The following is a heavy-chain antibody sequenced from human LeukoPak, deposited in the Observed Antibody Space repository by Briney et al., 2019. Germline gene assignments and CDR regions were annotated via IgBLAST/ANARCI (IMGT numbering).Heavy chain of an antibody. J-gene: IGHJ5*02. Sequence: ASVKVSCKASGYTFTGYYMHWVRQAPGQGLEWMGWIHPNSGGTNYAQKFQGRVTMTRDTSISTAYMELSRLRSDDTAVYYCARDRFVLRFLRGFDPWGQGTLVTVSS. CDR3: ARDRFVLRFLRGFDP. CDR1: GYTFTGYY. D-gene: IGHD3-3*01. CDR2: IHPNSGGT. V-gene: IGHV1-2*02.